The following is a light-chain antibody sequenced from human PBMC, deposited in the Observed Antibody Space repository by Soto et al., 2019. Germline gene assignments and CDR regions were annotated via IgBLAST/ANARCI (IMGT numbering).Light chain of an antibody. CDR3: HQTYGAPLT. CDR1: QSISTY. J-gene: IGKJ4*01. Sequence: DIQMTQSPSSLSASVGDRVTITCRASQSISTYLIWYQQKPGEAPKLLIYAASTLQSGIPSRFSGSGSGTDFTLTISNLQPEDFATYYCHQTYGAPLTFGGGTSVEI. CDR2: AAS. V-gene: IGKV1-39*01.